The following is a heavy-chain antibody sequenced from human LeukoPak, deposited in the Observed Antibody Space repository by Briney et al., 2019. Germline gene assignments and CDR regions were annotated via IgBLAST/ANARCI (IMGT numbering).Heavy chain of an antibody. Sequence: SVKVSCKASGGTFSSYAISWVRQAPGQGLEWMGGIIPVFGTANYAQKFQGRVTITTDESTSTAYMELSSLRSEDTAVYYCASCSADYYYYMDVWGKGTTVTVSS. J-gene: IGHJ6*03. D-gene: IGHD3-10*02. CDR1: GGTFSSYA. CDR2: IIPVFGTA. CDR3: ASCSADYYYYMDV. V-gene: IGHV1-69*05.